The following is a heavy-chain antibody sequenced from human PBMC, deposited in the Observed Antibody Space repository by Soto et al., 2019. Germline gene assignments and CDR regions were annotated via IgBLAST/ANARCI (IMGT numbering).Heavy chain of an antibody. V-gene: IGHV3-21*01. CDR1: GFTFSSYS. J-gene: IGHJ4*02. CDR3: ATTYRGNHFDY. Sequence: VGSLRLSCAASGFTFSSYSMNWVRQAPGKGLEWVSSISSSSSYIYYADSVKGRFTISRDNAKNSLYLQMNSLRAEDTAVYYCATTYRGNHFDYWGQGTLVTVSS. D-gene: IGHD3-16*02. CDR2: ISSSSSYI.